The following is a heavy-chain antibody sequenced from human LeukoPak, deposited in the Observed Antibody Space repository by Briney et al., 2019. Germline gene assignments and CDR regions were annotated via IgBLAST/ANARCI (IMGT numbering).Heavy chain of an antibody. CDR3: AKGGYTTWFDP. D-gene: IGHD2-15*01. J-gene: IGHJ5*02. CDR1: GFTFSSYS. Sequence: GGSLRPSCAASGFTFSSYSMTWVRQAPGKGLGWVSNIRSNGGDTYYADSVKGRFTISRDNAKNTLYLEMNSLRAEDTAVYYCAKGGYTTWFDPWGQGTLVTVSS. CDR2: IRSNGGDT. V-gene: IGHV3-23*01.